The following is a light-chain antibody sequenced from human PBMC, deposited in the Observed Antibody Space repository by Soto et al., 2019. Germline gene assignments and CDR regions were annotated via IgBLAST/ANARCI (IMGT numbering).Light chain of an antibody. Sequence: EIVLTQSPATLSSSPWETAALSCRASQYVGTRLAWYQHKPGQAPRLLIYGASTRATGIPARFSGSGSGTEFTLTISSLQSEDFAVYYCQQYNNWLTFGGGTKVDIK. V-gene: IGKV3-15*01. CDR3: QQYNNWLT. CDR1: QYVGTR. CDR2: GAS. J-gene: IGKJ4*01.